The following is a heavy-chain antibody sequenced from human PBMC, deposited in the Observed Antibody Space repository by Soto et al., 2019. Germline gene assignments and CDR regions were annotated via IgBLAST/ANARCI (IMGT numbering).Heavy chain of an antibody. D-gene: IGHD2-15*01. CDR2: IIPLFGTP. Sequence: QVQLVQSGAEVKKPGSSVKVSCKASGGTFSSHVISWVRQAPGQGLEWMGGIIPLFGTPNYAQKFQGRISITADEATSTVYMELSSLRSADTAVYYCARDGGPYREAFEIWGQGTMVIVSS. V-gene: IGHV1-69*12. J-gene: IGHJ3*02. CDR3: ARDGGPYREAFEI. CDR1: GGTFSSHV.